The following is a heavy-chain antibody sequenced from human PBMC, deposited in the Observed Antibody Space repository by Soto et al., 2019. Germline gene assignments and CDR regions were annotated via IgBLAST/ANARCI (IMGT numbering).Heavy chain of an antibody. CDR2: INAGNGRT. V-gene: IGHV1-3*01. CDR1: GYTVTNYG. D-gene: IGHD2-15*01. Sequence: ASVKVSCKASGYTVTNYGIHWVRQAPGQRLEWVGWINAGNGRTKYSQKFQDRVTITRDTSASTAFMELSSLRSEDTAVYYCASEWWLEELSDSGGGLDEWGQVTTVTVSS. J-gene: IGHJ6*02. CDR3: ASEWWLEELSDSGGGLDE.